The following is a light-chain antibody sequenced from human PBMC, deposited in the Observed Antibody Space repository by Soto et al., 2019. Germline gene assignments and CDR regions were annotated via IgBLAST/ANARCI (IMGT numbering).Light chain of an antibody. V-gene: IGLV1-44*01. Sequence: QAVVTQPPSASGTPGQRVTISCSGSSSNIGSNTVNWYQHLPGTAPKLLMYSNSQRPSGVPDRFSGSKSGTSASLAISGLQSEDEAGYYCAAWDDSLNGVVFGGGTKLTVL. J-gene: IGLJ2*01. CDR2: SNS. CDR1: SSNIGSNT. CDR3: AAWDDSLNGVV.